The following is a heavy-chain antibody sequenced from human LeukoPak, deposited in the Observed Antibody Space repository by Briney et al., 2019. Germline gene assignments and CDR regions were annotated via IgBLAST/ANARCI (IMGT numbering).Heavy chain of an antibody. Sequence: GASVKVSCKASGYTFTGYYMHWVRQAPGQGLEWMGWINPNSGGTNYAQKFQGRVTMTRDTSISTAYMELSRLRSDDTAIYYCARDNSFEDTAWWFDPWGQGTLVTVSS. CDR2: INPNSGGT. CDR1: GYTFTGYY. CDR3: ARDNSFEDTAWWFDP. D-gene: IGHD2-21*02. V-gene: IGHV1-2*02. J-gene: IGHJ5*02.